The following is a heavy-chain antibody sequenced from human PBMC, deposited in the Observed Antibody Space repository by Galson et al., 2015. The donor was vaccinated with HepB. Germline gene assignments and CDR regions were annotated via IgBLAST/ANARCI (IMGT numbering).Heavy chain of an antibody. CDR3: ARDLGGCCSGGSFYYCYYGMDV. J-gene: IGHJ6*02. CDR2: ISYDGSNK. CDR1: GFTFSSYA. Sequence: SLRLSCAASGFTFSSYAMHWVRQAPGKGLEWVAVISYDGSNKYYADSVKGRFTISRDNSKNTLYLQMNSLRAEDTAVYYCARDLGGCCSGGSFYYCYYGMDVWGQGTTVTVSS. V-gene: IGHV3-30-3*01. D-gene: IGHD2-15*01.